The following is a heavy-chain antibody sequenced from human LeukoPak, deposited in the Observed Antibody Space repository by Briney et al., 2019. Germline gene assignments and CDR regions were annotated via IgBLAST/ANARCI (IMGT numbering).Heavy chain of an antibody. CDR1: GFTSSSYA. CDR3: AKQSEITIFGVVITYYFDY. J-gene: IGHJ4*02. Sequence: GGSLRLSCAASGFTSSSYAMSWVRQAPGKGLEWVSAISGSGGSTYYADSVKGRFTISRDNSKNTLYLQMNSLRAEDTAVYYCAKQSEITIFGVVITYYFDYWGQGTLVTVSS. CDR2: ISGSGGST. D-gene: IGHD3-3*01. V-gene: IGHV3-23*01.